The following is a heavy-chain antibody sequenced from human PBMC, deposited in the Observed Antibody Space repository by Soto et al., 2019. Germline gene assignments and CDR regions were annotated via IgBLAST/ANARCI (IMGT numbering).Heavy chain of an antibody. CDR2: INAGNGNT. D-gene: IGHD3-22*01. J-gene: IGHJ5*02. CDR1: GYTFTSYA. Sequence: ASVKVSCKASGYTFTSYAMHWVRQAPGQRLEWMGWINAGNGNTKYSQKFQGRVTITRDTSASTAYMELSSLRSEDTAVYYCAREGGYYDSSGYSSYNWFDPWGQGTLVTVSS. CDR3: AREGGYYDSSGYSSYNWFDP. V-gene: IGHV1-3*01.